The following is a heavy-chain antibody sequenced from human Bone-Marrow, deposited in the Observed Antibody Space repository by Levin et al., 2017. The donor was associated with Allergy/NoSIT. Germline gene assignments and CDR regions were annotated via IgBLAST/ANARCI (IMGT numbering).Heavy chain of an antibody. Sequence: GGSLRLSCEASGSSFTTYWIGWVRQMPGKGLEWMGIIYPGDSDTRYSPSFQGLITISADTSINTAYLQWSSLSASDTAMYYCARAPGRYSYRRFDSWGQGSLVIVSS. CDR2: IYPGDSDT. J-gene: IGHJ4*01. V-gene: IGHV5-51*01. CDR1: GSSFTTYW. D-gene: IGHD3-16*02. CDR3: ARAPGRYSYRRFDS.